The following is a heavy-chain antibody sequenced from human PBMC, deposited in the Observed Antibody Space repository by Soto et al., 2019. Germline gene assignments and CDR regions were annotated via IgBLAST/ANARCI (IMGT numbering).Heavy chain of an antibody. CDR3: ARSRITIFGVVNFDD. V-gene: IGHV4-34*01. Sequence: PSETLSLTCAVYGGSFSGYYWSWIRQPPGKGLEWIGEINHSGSTNYNPSLKSRVTISVDTSKNQFSLKLSSVTAADTAVYYCARSRITIFGVVNFDDWGQGTLVTVSS. D-gene: IGHD3-3*01. J-gene: IGHJ4*02. CDR2: INHSGST. CDR1: GGSFSGYY.